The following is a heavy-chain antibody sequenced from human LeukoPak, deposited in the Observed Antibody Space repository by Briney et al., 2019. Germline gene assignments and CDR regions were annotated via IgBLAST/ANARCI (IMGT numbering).Heavy chain of an antibody. J-gene: IGHJ4*02. V-gene: IGHV4-38-2*01. CDR3: AKHGFWSGYNYVLDY. CDR2: IYHSGST. CDR1: VHSISSGYY. Sequence: SETLSLTCAVFVHSISSGYYWGWIRQPPGKGLEWIGNIYHSGSTYYNPSLKSRVTISVDTSKNQFSLKLSSVTAADTAVYYCAKHGFWSGYNYVLDYWGQGTLVTVSS. D-gene: IGHD3-3*01.